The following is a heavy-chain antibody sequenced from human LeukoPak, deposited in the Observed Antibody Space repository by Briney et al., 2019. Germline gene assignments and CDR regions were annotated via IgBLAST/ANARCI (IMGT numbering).Heavy chain of an antibody. CDR1: GGTFSSYA. J-gene: IGHJ6*02. Sequence: ASVKVSCKASGGTFSSYAISWVRQAPGQGLEWMGWISAYNGNTNYAQKLQGRVTMTTDTSTSTAYMELRSLRSDDTAVYYCARDYPPKGSSSWYFYYYGMDVWGQGTTVTVSS. V-gene: IGHV1-18*01. D-gene: IGHD6-13*01. CDR3: ARDYPPKGSSSWYFYYYGMDV. CDR2: ISAYNGNT.